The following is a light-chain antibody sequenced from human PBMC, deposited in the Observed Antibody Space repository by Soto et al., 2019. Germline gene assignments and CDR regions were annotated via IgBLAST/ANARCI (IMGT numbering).Light chain of an antibody. Sequence: DIQMTQSPSTLSGSVGDRVTMTCRASQTISSWLAWYQQKPGKAPKLLIYKASTLKSGVPSRFSGSGSGTEFTLTISSLQPDDFATYYCQQYNSYGTFGQGTKVE. V-gene: IGKV1-5*03. CDR1: QTISSW. CDR2: KAS. CDR3: QQYNSYGT. J-gene: IGKJ1*01.